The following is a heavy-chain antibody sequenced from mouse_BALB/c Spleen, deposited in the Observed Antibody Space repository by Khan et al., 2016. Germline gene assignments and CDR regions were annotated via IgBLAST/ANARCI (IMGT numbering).Heavy chain of an antibody. Sequence: QIQLVQSGPEMKQPGETVKISCKSSGYTFIDYSIHWVKQAPGKGLKWMGWINTVTGEPTYADDFKGRFAFSLETSARTAFLQINNLKNEDTATYFCARDGNYDYDMMDCWGHGTSVTVSS. CDR2: INTVTGEP. CDR3: ARDGNYDYDMMDC. D-gene: IGHD2-1*01. J-gene: IGHJ4*01. V-gene: IGHV9-2-1*01. CDR1: GYTFIDYS.